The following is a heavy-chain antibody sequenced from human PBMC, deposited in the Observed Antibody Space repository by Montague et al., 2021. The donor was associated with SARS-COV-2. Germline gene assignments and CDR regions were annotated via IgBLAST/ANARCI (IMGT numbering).Heavy chain of an antibody. Sequence: SLRLSCAASRFTFNTYTMHWVRQAPGKGLQWVAVISYDGSKKYYIDSVKGRFTISRDNSRNTLSLQMNSLRSEDSAVYYCARDGSGLASNYFYVLDAWGQGTLVAVSS. D-gene: IGHD3-22*01. V-gene: IGHV3-30*04. CDR2: ISYDGSKK. CDR3: ARDGSGLASNYFYVLDA. J-gene: IGHJ5*02. CDR1: RFTFNTYT.